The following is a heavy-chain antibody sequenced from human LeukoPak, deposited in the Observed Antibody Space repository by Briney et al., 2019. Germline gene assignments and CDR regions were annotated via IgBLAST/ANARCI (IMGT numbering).Heavy chain of an antibody. D-gene: IGHD3-22*01. J-gene: IGHJ4*02. V-gene: IGHV3-23*01. CDR1: GFTFSSYA. Sequence: PGGSLRLSCAASGFTFSSYAMSWVRQAPGKGLEWVSAISGSAGSTHYADSVKGRFTISRDNTKNTLYLQMNSLRAEDTAIYYCAKSSYYDSSGYYREYYFDYWGQGTLVTVSS. CDR3: AKSSYYDSSGYYREYYFDY. CDR2: ISGSAGST.